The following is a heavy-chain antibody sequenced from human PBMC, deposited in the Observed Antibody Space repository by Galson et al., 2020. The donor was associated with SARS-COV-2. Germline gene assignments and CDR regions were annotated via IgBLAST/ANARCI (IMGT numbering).Heavy chain of an antibody. Sequence: HGESLKISCKGSGYSFTSYWIGWVRQMPGKGLEWMGIIYPGDSNTRYSPSFQGQVTISADKSISTAYLQWSSLKASDTAMYYCARHIAVAGTSLGFDYWGQGTLVTVSS. CDR3: ARHIAVAGTSLGFDY. CDR1: GYSFTSYW. D-gene: IGHD6-19*01. J-gene: IGHJ4*02. V-gene: IGHV5-51*01. CDR2: IYPGDSNT.